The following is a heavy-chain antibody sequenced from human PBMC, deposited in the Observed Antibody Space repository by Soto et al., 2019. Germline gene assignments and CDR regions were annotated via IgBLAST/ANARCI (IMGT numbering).Heavy chain of an antibody. CDR1: GFTFSSYS. CDR3: ARDLLYTYYYDSSGYSVGY. D-gene: IGHD3-22*01. V-gene: IGHV3-21*01. CDR2: ISSSSSYI. Sequence: GGSLRLSCAASGFTFSSYSMNWVRQAPGKGLEWVSSISSSSSYIYYADSVKGRFTISRDNAKNSLYLQMNSLRAEDTAVYYCARDLLYTYYYDSSGYSVGYWGQGTLVTVSS. J-gene: IGHJ4*02.